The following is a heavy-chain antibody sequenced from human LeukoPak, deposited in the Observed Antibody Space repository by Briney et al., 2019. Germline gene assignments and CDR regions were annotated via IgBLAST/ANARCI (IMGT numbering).Heavy chain of an antibody. CDR3: ARDHRLAGATGASDM. CDR1: EFTFRNYG. CDR2: IKQDGSEK. V-gene: IGHV3-7*01. Sequence: PGGTLRLSCAASEFTFRNYGMSWVRQAPGKGLEWLANIKQDGSEKNYVDSVKGRFIISRDNAKNSLYLQMNSLRDEDTAVYYCARDHRLAGATGASDMWGQGTMVTVSS. D-gene: IGHD1-26*01. J-gene: IGHJ3*02.